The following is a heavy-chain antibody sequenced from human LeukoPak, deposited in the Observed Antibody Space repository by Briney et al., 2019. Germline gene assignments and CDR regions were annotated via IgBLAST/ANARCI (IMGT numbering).Heavy chain of an antibody. D-gene: IGHD3-10*01. Sequence: SETLSLTCIVSGGSISSSGYYWGWIRQPPGKGLEWIGSIYYSGSTYYNPSLKSRVTISVDTSKNQFSLKLSSVTAADTAVYYCARDSGGPTPNWFDPWGQGTLVTVSS. V-gene: IGHV4-39*07. CDR1: GGSISSSGYY. CDR3: ARDSGGPTPNWFDP. J-gene: IGHJ5*02. CDR2: IYYSGST.